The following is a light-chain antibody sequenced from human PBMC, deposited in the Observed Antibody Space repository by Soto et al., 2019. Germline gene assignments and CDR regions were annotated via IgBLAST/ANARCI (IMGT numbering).Light chain of an antibody. CDR1: QSISTNF. J-gene: IGKJ1*01. CDR3: QQYGSSPRT. Sequence: TVMTQSPGTVFLSPGERATLYCRTSQSISTNFLAWYHQKPGQAPRLLIYGASSRATGIPDRFSGSGSGTDFTLTISRLEPEDFAVYYCQQYGSSPRTFGQGTKVDIK. CDR2: GAS. V-gene: IGKV3-20*01.